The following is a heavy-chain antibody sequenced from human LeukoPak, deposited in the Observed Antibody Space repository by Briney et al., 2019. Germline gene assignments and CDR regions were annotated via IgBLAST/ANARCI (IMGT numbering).Heavy chain of an antibody. CDR3: AKDGASGSYDY. D-gene: IGHD1-26*01. Sequence: GGSLRLSCAASGFTFSSYAMTWVRQAPGKGLEWVSSISGNSGTTYYADSVKGRFTISRDKSLDTLYLQMNSLRAEDTALYYCAKDGASGSYDYWGQGTLVSASS. J-gene: IGHJ4*02. V-gene: IGHV3-23*01. CDR2: ISGNSGTT. CDR1: GFTFSSYA.